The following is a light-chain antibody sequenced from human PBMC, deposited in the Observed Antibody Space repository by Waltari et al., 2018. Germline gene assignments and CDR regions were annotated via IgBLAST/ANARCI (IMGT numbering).Light chain of an antibody. CDR2: QDT. V-gene: IGLV3-1*01. CDR3: QAWDSSTVV. Sequence: SYELTQPPSVSVSPGQTASITCSGDKLGDKYVCWYQQKPGQSHVLVIYQDTKRPSGVPERFSGSNAVNRATLTISGTQAMGEADYYCQAWDSSTVVFGGGTKLTVL. J-gene: IGLJ2*01. CDR1: KLGDKY.